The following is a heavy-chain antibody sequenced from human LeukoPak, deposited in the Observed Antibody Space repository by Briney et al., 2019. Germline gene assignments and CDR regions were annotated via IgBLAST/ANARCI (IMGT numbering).Heavy chain of an antibody. Sequence: GGSLRLSCAASRFTLSSYWMSWVRQAPGKGLEWVANISQDRSETYYVDSVKGRFTISRDNAKNSLSLQMNSLRAEDTAVYYCARQRGSGCLDYWGQGTLVTVSS. D-gene: IGHD6-19*01. CDR3: ARQRGSGCLDY. CDR1: RFTLSSYW. J-gene: IGHJ4*02. CDR2: ISQDRSET. V-gene: IGHV3-7*01.